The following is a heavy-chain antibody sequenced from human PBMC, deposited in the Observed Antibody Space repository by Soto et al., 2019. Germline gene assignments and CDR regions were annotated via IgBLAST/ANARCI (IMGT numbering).Heavy chain of an antibody. V-gene: IGHV3-30-3*01. D-gene: IGHD3-10*01. J-gene: IGHJ6*02. Sequence: GGSLRLSCAASGFTFSSYAMHWVRQAPGKGLEWVAVISYDGSNKYYADSVKGRFTISRDNSKNTLYLQMNSLRAEDTAVYYCARDLIMVRGVLIYYYYGMDVWGQGTTVTVSS. CDR3: ARDLIMVRGVLIYYYYGMDV. CDR1: GFTFSSYA. CDR2: ISYDGSNK.